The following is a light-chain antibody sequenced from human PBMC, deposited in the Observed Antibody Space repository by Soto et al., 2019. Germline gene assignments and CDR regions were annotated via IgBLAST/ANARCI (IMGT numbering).Light chain of an antibody. V-gene: IGKV4-1*01. CDR3: QQYYSTPQT. J-gene: IGKJ1*01. CDR1: QSVLYSSNNNNY. CDR2: WAS. Sequence: DIVMTQSPDSLAVSLGERAAINCKSSQSVLYSSNNNNYLAWYQQKPRQPPKLLIYWASTRESGVPDRFSGSGSGTDFTLTISSLQAEDVAVYYCQQYYSTPQTFGQGTKVEIK.